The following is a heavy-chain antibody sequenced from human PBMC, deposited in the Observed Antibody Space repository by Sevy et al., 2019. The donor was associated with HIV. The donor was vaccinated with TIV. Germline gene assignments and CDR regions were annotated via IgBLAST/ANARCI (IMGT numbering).Heavy chain of an antibody. CDR1: GFIFNNDA. J-gene: IGHJ3*02. Sequence: AGSLRLSCAASGFIFNNDAMSWVRQAPGKELEWVSSISGGADSTFYADSVKGRFTISRENSKNTLYLQMNSLRGEDTAVYYCAKSRVGAMNVFDIWGQGTVVTVSS. CDR2: ISGGADST. D-gene: IGHD1-26*01. CDR3: AKSRVGAMNVFDI. V-gene: IGHV3-23*01.